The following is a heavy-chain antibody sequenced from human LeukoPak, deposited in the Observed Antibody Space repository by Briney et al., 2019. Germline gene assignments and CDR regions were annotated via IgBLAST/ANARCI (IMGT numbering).Heavy chain of an antibody. J-gene: IGHJ5*02. Sequence: KTSETLSLTCTVSGGSISSYYWSWIRQPPGKGLEWIGYIYYSGSANYNPSLKSRVTISVDMSKNQFSLILSSVTAADTAVYYCARHGPYLGRLGWFDPWGQGTLVTVSS. CDR1: GGSISSYY. CDR3: ARHGPYLGRLGWFDP. V-gene: IGHV4-59*08. D-gene: IGHD1-26*01. CDR2: IYYSGSA.